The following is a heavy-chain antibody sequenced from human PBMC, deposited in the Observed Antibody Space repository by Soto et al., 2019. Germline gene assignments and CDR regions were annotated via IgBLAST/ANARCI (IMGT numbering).Heavy chain of an antibody. D-gene: IGHD3-22*01. CDR3: VRPRYDGSGTPFDY. CDR2: ISPDGSST. Sequence: EVHLVESGGGLVQPGGSLRLSCEASGFTLSGYWMHWVRQVPGKGLVWVSRISPDGSSTTHADSVRGRFTISRDNAKKTLYLQMNSLRPEDTAVYYCVRPRYDGSGTPFDYWGQGTLVTVSS. V-gene: IGHV3-74*01. CDR1: GFTLSGYW. J-gene: IGHJ4*02.